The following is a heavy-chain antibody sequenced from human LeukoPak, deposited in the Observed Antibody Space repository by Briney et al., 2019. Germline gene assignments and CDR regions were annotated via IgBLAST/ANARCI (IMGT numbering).Heavy chain of an antibody. V-gene: IGHV1-2*02. Sequence: ASVTVSCKASGYTFTGYYMHWVRQAPGKGLEWMGWINPHSSGTNYAQKFQGRVTMTRDTSISTAYMELSRLRSDDTAVYYCASLSIAARGPVGYWGQGTLVTVSS. CDR2: INPHSSGT. CDR3: ASLSIAARGPVGY. D-gene: IGHD6-6*01. J-gene: IGHJ4*02. CDR1: GYTFTGYY.